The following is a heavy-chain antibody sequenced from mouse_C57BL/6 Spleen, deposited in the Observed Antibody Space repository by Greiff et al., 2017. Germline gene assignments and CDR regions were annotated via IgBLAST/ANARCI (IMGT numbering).Heavy chain of an antibody. CDR1: GFTFSDYY. CDR2: INYDGSST. J-gene: IGHJ2*01. V-gene: IGHV5-16*01. CDR3: ARDYDGYYYFDY. D-gene: IGHD2-3*01. Sequence: EVKLVESEGGLVQPGSSMKLSCTASGFTFSDYYMAWVRQVPEKGLEWVANINYDGSSTYYLDSLKSRFIISRDNAKNILYLQMSSLKSEDTATYYCARDYDGYYYFDYWGQGTTLTVSS.